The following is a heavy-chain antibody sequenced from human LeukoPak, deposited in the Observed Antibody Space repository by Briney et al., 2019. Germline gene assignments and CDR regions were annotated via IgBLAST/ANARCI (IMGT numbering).Heavy chain of an antibody. J-gene: IGHJ4*02. CDR2: ICHSGSA. V-gene: IGHV4-38-2*01. CDR1: GYSISSGYY. Sequence: SETLSLTCAVYGYSISSGYYWGWIRQPPGQGLEWIGTICHSGSAYYNPSLKSRVTISLDTSKNQFSLRLSSVTAADTAVYYCARHPIGTAMVSYFDYWGQGTLVTVSS. CDR3: ARHPIGTAMVSYFDY. D-gene: IGHD5-18*01.